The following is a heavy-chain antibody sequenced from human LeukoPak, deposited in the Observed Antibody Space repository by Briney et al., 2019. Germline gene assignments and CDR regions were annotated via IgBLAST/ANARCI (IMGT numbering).Heavy chain of an antibody. V-gene: IGHV3-49*04. J-gene: IGHJ4*02. D-gene: IGHD3-22*01. CDR1: GFTFGDYA. CDR2: IRSKAYGGTT. CDR3: TRVSSGYYYGDFDY. Sequence: GGSLRLSCTASGFTFGDYAMSWVRQAPGKGLEWVGFIRSKAYGGTTQYAASVKGRFTISRDDSKSIAYLQMNSLKTEDTAVYYCTRVSSGYYYGDFDYWGQRTLVTVSS.